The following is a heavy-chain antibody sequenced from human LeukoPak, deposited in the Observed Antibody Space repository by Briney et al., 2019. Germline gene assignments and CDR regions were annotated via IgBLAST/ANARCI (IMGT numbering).Heavy chain of an antibody. J-gene: IGHJ4*02. Sequence: GGSLRLSCAASGFTFSNYEMNWIRQAPGKGPEWVSYIRNSGSTTYYADSVKGRFTVSRDNAKNALYLQMNSLRAEDTAVYYCARTQRFGDYNLDYWGQGTLVTVSS. CDR3: ARTQRFGDYNLDY. CDR1: GFTFSNYE. V-gene: IGHV3-48*03. D-gene: IGHD4-17*01. CDR2: IRNSGSTT.